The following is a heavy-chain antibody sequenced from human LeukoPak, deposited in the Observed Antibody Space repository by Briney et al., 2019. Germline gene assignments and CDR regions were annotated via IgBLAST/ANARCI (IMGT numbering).Heavy chain of an antibody. Sequence: PGESLRLSCAASGFTFSSYGLNWVRQAPGKGLEWVSTISSGGHIYYEDSVKGRFTISIDNAKNSLYLQRNSLRAEDTAVYYCARDQDGGKYYYESSGYSHWGQGILVTVSS. CDR2: ISSGGHI. V-gene: IGHV3-21*01. CDR3: ARDQDGGKYYYESSGYSH. J-gene: IGHJ4*02. D-gene: IGHD3-22*01. CDR1: GFTFSSYG.